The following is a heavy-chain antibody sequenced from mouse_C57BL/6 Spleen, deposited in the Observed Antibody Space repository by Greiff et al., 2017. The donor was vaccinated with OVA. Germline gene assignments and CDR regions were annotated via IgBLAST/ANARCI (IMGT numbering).Heavy chain of an antibody. D-gene: IGHD1-1*01. CDR1: GYTFTGYW. CDR3: ADGSSSWFAY. V-gene: IGHV1-9*01. J-gene: IGHJ3*01. CDR2: ILPGSGST. Sequence: QVQLQQSGAELMKPGASVKLSCKATGYTFTGYWIEWVKQRPGHGLEWIGEILPGSGSTNYNEKFKGKATLTADTSSNTPYMQISSLTTEDSAIYYCADGSSSWFAYWGQGTLVTVSA.